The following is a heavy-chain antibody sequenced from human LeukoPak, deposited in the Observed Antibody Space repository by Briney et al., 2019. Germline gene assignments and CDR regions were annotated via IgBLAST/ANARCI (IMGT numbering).Heavy chain of an antibody. J-gene: IGHJ4*02. Sequence: SETLSLTCTVSGGSISSSTYYWGWIRQPPGKGLEWIGNIYYSGSTYYNPSLKSRVTMSVDTSKNQFSLKLSSVTAADTAVYYCATDQGGYCFDYLGQGTLVSVSS. V-gene: IGHV4-39*02. CDR2: IYYSGST. CDR1: GGSISSSTYY. CDR3: ATDQGGYCFDY. D-gene: IGHD3-16*01.